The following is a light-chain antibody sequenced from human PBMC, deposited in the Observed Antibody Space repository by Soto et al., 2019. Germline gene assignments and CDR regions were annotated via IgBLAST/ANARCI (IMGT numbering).Light chain of an antibody. J-gene: IGKJ2*01. Sequence: DIQMTQSPSSLSASVGDRVTITRRASQSITGYLNWYQQKPGKAPKLLIYAASSLQSGVPSRFSGSGSGTDFTLSISSLQRDDFATYFCQQSLGIPYTFGQGTRLETK. CDR2: AAS. V-gene: IGKV1-39*01. CDR1: QSITGY. CDR3: QQSLGIPYT.